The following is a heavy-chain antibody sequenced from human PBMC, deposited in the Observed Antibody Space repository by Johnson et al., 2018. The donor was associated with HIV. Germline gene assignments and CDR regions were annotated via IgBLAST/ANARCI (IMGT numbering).Heavy chain of an antibody. D-gene: IGHD2-15*01. Sequence: VQLVESGGGLVQPGGSLRLSCAASGFTFSSYDMHWVRQATGKGLEWVSAIGTAGDTYYPGSVKGRFTISRENAKNSLYLQMNSLRAGDTAVYYCAREGYCSGGSCYSGDRLDAFDIWGQGTMVTVSS. J-gene: IGHJ3*02. CDR1: GFTFSSYD. CDR2: IGTAGDT. V-gene: IGHV3-13*01. CDR3: AREGYCSGGSCYSGDRLDAFDI.